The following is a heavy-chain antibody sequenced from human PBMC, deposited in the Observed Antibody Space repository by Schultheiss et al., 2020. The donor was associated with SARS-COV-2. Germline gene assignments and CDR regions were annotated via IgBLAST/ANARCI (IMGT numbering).Heavy chain of an antibody. CDR1: GFTFSNYG. CDR2: IWYDGSSK. D-gene: IGHD3-10*01. J-gene: IGHJ4*02. Sequence: GVSLRLSCAASGFTFSNYGMHWVRQAPGKGLEWVAVIWYDGSSKYYTDSVKGRFTISRDNSKNTLYLQMNGLRVDDTAVYYCARDEAFGSGSHFDYWGQGALVTVSS. V-gene: IGHV3-33*01. CDR3: ARDEAFGSGSHFDY.